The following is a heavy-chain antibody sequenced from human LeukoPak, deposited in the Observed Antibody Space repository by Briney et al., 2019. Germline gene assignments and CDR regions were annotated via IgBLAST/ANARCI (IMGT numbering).Heavy chain of an antibody. J-gene: IGHJ5*02. CDR1: GGSISSSSYY. Sequence: SETLSLTCTVSGGSISSSSYYWGWIRQPPGKGLEWIGSIYYSGSTYYNPSLKSRVTISVDTSKNQFSLKLSSVTAADTAVYYCASLYYYDSRGYYYNWFDPWGQGTLVTVSS. D-gene: IGHD3-22*01. CDR2: IYYSGST. CDR3: ASLYYYDSRGYYYNWFDP. V-gene: IGHV4-39*01.